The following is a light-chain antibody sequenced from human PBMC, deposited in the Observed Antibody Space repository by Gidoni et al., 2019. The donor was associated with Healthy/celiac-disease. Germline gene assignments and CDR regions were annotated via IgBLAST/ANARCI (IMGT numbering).Light chain of an antibody. CDR2: DDS. V-gene: IGLV3-21*03. J-gene: IGLJ1*01. Sequence: SYVLTQPPSVSVAPGKTARITCGGNNIGSKSVHWYQQNPGQAPVLVLYDDSDRPSGIPERFSGSNSGNTATLTISRVEAGDEADYYCQVWDSSSDHSGVFGTGTKVTVL. CDR3: QVWDSSSDHSGV. CDR1: NIGSKS.